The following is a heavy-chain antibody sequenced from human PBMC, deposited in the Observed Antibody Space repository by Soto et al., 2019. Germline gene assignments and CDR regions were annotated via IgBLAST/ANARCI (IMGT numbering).Heavy chain of an antibody. Sequence: QVQLVESGGGVVQPGRSLRLSCAASGFTFSSYGIHWVRQAPGKGLEWVAVISYDGSNKYFGDSVKGRFTISRDNSKNTLYLQMNSLRAEDTAVYYCAKARVWFGELFPIDSWGQGTLVTVSS. V-gene: IGHV3-30*18. CDR3: AKARVWFGELFPIDS. J-gene: IGHJ4*02. CDR1: GFTFSSYG. CDR2: ISYDGSNK. D-gene: IGHD3-10*01.